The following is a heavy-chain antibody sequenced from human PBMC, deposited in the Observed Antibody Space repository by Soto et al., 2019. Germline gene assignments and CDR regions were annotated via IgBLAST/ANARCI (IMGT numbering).Heavy chain of an antibody. J-gene: IGHJ4*02. CDR1: GGTFGSQG. Sequence: SVKVSCKASGGTFGSQGIAWVRQAPGQGLEWMGGFIAMLGTPTYAKKVQGRATISADESLTSSYLELRSLRSEDAGVYFCARGAMANFDYWGQGTVVTVSS. CDR3: ARGAMANFDY. CDR2: FIAMLGTP. V-gene: IGHV1-69*13. D-gene: IGHD5-18*01.